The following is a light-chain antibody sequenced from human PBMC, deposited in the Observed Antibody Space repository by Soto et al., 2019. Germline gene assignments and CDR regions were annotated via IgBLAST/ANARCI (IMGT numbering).Light chain of an antibody. CDR3: QQYNNWPLWT. Sequence: EIVLTQSPATLSLSPGERATLSCRASQSVSRYLAWYQHKVGQAPRLLIYGASTRATGIPARFSGSGSGTEFTLTISSLQSEDFAVYYCQQYNNWPLWTFGQGTKVDIK. CDR1: QSVSRY. CDR2: GAS. V-gene: IGKV3-15*01. J-gene: IGKJ1*01.